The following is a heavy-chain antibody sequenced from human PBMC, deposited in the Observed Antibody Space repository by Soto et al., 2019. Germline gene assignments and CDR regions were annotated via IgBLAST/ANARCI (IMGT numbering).Heavy chain of an antibody. CDR2: LSDEGRSK. CDR3: AKDQTHAFDI. V-gene: IGHV3-30*18. Sequence: QVQLVESGGGVVRPGRSLRLSCAASGFTFSSYGMYWVRQAPGKGLEWVAVLSDEGRSKYYAESVKGRFTISRDNSKSTLYLQMTSLRLEDKAVYYCAKDQTHAFDIWGQGTMVTVSS. J-gene: IGHJ3*02. CDR1: GFTFSSYG.